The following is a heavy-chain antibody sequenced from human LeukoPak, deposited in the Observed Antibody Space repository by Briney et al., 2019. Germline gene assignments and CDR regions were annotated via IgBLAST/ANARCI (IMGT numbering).Heavy chain of an antibody. Sequence: PGGSLRLSCAASGFIVSSNYMSWVRQAPGKXLEWVSVIYSGGTTYYADSVKGRFTISRDNRKNTLYLQMNSLRAEDTAVYYCARTRTYSYDSSGHYYPTHFDYWGQGTLVTVSS. D-gene: IGHD3-22*01. J-gene: IGHJ4*02. V-gene: IGHV3-66*01. CDR3: ARTRTYSYDSSGHYYPTHFDY. CDR1: GFIVSSNY. CDR2: IYSGGTT.